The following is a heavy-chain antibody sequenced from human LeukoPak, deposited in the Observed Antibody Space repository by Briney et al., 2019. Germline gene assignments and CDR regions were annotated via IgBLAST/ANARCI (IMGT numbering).Heavy chain of an antibody. V-gene: IGHV4-4*07. CDR1: GGSMSSYY. CDR2: MYTDGST. D-gene: IGHD6-13*01. Sequence: PSETLSLTCIVSGGSMSSYYWSWIRQPAGKGLEWIGRMYTDGSTNYNPFLNSRVAMSVDTSKKHFSLRLNSVTAADTAVYYCAIYDQKLAYDNWGQGTLVTVSS. J-gene: IGHJ4*02. CDR3: AIYDQKLAYDN.